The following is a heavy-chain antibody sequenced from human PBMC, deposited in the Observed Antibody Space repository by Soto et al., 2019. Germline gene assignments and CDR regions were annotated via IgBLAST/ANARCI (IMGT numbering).Heavy chain of an antibody. CDR1: GFTFSSYA. Sequence: GSLRLSCAASGFTFSSYAMSWVRQAPGKGLEWVSAISGSGGSTYYADSVKGRFTISRDNSKNTLYLQMNSLRAEDTAVYYCTNTQTSTLLWFGELSRPFDYWGQGTLVTVSS. CDR3: TNTQTSTLLWFGELSRPFDY. V-gene: IGHV3-23*01. CDR2: ISGSGGST. J-gene: IGHJ4*02. D-gene: IGHD3-10*01.